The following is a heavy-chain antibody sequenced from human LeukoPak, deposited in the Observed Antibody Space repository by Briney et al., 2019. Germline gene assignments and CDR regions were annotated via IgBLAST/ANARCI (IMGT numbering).Heavy chain of an antibody. V-gene: IGHV3-21*01. Sequence: GGSLRLSCVGSGFTFRSYSMNWVRQAPGKGLEWVASITGSSSYIYYADSVKGRFTISRDNAKNSLYLQMNSLRTEDTAVYYCARDGSDGYRYYSDYWGQGILVTVSS. CDR2: ITGSSSYI. J-gene: IGHJ4*02. CDR3: ARDGSDGYRYYSDY. D-gene: IGHD5-18*01. CDR1: GFTFRSYS.